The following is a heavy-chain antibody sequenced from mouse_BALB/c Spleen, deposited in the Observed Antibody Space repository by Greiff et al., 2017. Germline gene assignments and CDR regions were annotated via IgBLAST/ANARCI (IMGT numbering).Heavy chain of an antibody. CDR3: ARGGTYAMDY. CDR1: GYAFTNYL. D-gene: IGHD6-5*01. Sequence: QVQLQQSGAELVRPGTSVKVSCKASGYAFTNYLIEWVKQRPGQGLEWIGVINPGSGGTNYNEKFKGKATLTADKSSSTAYMQLSSLTSDYSAVYFCARGGTYAMDYWGQGTTLTVSS. J-gene: IGHJ2*01. V-gene: IGHV1-54*01. CDR2: INPGSGGT.